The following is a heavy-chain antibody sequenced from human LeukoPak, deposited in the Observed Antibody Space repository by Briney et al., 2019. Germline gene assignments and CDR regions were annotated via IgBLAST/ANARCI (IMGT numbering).Heavy chain of an antibody. CDR2: ITGSGANK. J-gene: IGHJ4*02. CDR3: YYYDSSGFYPQTKIDY. CDR1: GFTFSTYS. D-gene: IGHD3-22*01. V-gene: IGHV3-23*01. Sequence: GGSLRLSCAGSGFTFSTYSMNWVRQAPGKGLEWVSGITGSGANKYYADSVKGRFTISRDNSKNTLYLRMNSLRAEDTAVYYCYYYDSSGFYPQTKIDYWGQGTLVTVSS.